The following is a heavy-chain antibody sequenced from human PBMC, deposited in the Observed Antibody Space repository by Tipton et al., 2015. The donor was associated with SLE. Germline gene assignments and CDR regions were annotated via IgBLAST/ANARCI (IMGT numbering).Heavy chain of an antibody. V-gene: IGHV4-30-4*08. J-gene: IGHJ5*02. CDR2: INHSGST. D-gene: IGHD3-3*01. Sequence: LRLSCTVSGGSVSSGSYYWSWIRQPPGKGLEWIGEINHSGSTNYNPSLKSRVTISVDTSKNQFSLKLSSVTAADTAVYYCAREWGITIFGVSLIDPWGQGTLVTVSS. CDR3: AREWGITIFGVSLIDP. CDR1: GGSVSSGSYY.